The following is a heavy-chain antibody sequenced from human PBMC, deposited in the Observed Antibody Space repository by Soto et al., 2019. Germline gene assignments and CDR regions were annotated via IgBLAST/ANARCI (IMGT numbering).Heavy chain of an antibody. CDR3: ARESRVEFWSGYVYYYYFYMDV. CDR2: INPNSGGT. J-gene: IGHJ6*03. V-gene: IGHV1-2*04. Sequence: ASVKVSCKASGYTFTGYYMHWVRQAPGQGLEWMGWINPNSGGTNYAQKFQGWVTMTRDTSISTAYMELSRLRSDDTAVYYCARESRVEFWSGYVYYYYFYMDVWGKGTTVTVYS. D-gene: IGHD3-3*01. CDR1: GYTFTGYY.